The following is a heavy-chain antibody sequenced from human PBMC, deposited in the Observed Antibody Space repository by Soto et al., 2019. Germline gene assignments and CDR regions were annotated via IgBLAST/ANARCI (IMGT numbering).Heavy chain of an antibody. CDR2: IYPGDSDT. V-gene: IGHV5-51*01. D-gene: IGHD1-26*01. J-gene: IGHJ6*02. Sequence: PGASLKISCKGSGYRFTSYWIGWVRQMPGRGPEWMGIIYPGDSDTRYSPSFQGQVTISADKSISTAYLQWSSLKASDTAMYYCARVGGSGAPYYYYGMDVWGQGTTVTVSS. CDR1: GYRFTSYW. CDR3: ARVGGSGAPYYYYGMDV.